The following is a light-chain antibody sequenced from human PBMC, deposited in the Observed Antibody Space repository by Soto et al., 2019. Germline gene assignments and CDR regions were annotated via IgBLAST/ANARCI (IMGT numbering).Light chain of an antibody. CDR3: TSYAGGNNV. CDR1: SSDVGAYNY. CDR2: EVN. Sequence: ALTQPPSASGSPGQSVTISCSGTSSDVGAYNYVSWYQQHPGKVPKLMVYEVNKRPSGVPDRFSGSRSGNTASLTVSGLQAEDEADYYCTSYAGGNNVFGTGTKLTVL. J-gene: IGLJ1*01. V-gene: IGLV2-8*01.